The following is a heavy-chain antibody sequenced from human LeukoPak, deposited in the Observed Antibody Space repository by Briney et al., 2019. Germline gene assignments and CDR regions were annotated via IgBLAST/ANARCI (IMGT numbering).Heavy chain of an antibody. CDR2: TYSSGNT. J-gene: IGHJ6*03. D-gene: IGHD6-13*01. CDR1: GGSISSYH. V-gene: IGHV4-4*07. Sequence: SETLSLTCTVSGGSISSYHWSWVRQPAGKGLQWIGRTYSSGNTNYNPSLKSRVTMSVDTSKNQFSLKLSSVTAADTAVYYCARPLGSSWSYYYFYYMDVWGKGTTVTVSS. CDR3: ARPLGSSWSYYYFYYMDV.